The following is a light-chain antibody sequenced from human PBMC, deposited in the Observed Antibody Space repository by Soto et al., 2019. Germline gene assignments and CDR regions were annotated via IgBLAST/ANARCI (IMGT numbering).Light chain of an antibody. V-gene: IGLV2-8*01. J-gene: IGLJ2*01. CDR1: SRDVGGNNY. CDR3: SSYAGSNNLGV. Sequence: QSALTQPPSASGSPGQSVTISCTGTSRDVGGNNYVSWYQQHPGKAPKLMIYEVSKRPSGVPDRFSGSKSGNTASLTVSGHQAEDEADYYCSSYAGSNNLGVFGGGTKLTVL. CDR2: EVS.